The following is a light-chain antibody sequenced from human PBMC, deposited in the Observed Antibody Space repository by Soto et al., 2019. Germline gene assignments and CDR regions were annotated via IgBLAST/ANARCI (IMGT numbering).Light chain of an antibody. J-gene: IGKJ1*01. CDR3: QQYDKLVT. Sequence: DIQMTQSPSALSASTGDRVTITCQASQDIRNYLNWYQQKPGKAPKLLTYDASKLQTGVPSRFRGSGSGTTFTIIISSLQPEDFAIYYCQQYDKLVTFGQGTKVEMK. CDR2: DAS. CDR1: QDIRNY. V-gene: IGKV1-33*01.